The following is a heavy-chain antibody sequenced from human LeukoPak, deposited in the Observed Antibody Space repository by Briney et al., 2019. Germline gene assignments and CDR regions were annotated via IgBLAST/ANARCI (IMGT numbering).Heavy chain of an antibody. J-gene: IGHJ5*02. CDR3: ARDQRSESYYPWGWFDP. CDR1: GFAVSTNY. V-gene: IGHV3-66*02. Sequence: GGSLRLSCAASGFAVSTNYLSWVRQAPGKGLEWVSVIYSDGSTYYTDAVKGRFTISRDNSKNTLYLQMNSLRPEDTAVYYCARDQRSESYYPWGWFDPWGQGTLVTVSS. D-gene: IGHD1-26*01. CDR2: IYSDGST.